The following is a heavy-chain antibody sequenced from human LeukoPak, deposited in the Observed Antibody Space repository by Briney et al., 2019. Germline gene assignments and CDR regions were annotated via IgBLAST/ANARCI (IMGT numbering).Heavy chain of an antibody. Sequence: GGSLRLSCAASGFTLSGYSMNWVRQAPGKGLEWVSYISSGSDAIYYADSVKGLFTISRDNAKNSLYLQMNSLRDEDTAVYYCARDHSSGRYFDFWGQGTLVTVSS. CDR3: ARDHSSGRYFDF. D-gene: IGHD3-22*01. J-gene: IGHJ4*02. V-gene: IGHV3-48*02. CDR1: GFTLSGYS. CDR2: ISSGSDAI.